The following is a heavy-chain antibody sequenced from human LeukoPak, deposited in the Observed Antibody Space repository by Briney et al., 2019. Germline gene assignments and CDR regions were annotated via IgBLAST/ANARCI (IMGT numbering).Heavy chain of an antibody. CDR1: GGSFSGYY. CDR2: IYYSGST. J-gene: IGHJ6*02. CDR3: ARRKLGNYYYYYGMDV. Sequence: SETLSLTCAVYGGSFSGYYWSWIRQPPGKGLEWIGYIYYSGSTNYNPSLKSRVTISVDTSKNQFSLKLSSVTAADTAVYYCARRKLGNYYYYYGMDVWGQGTTVTVSS. D-gene: IGHD6-13*01. V-gene: IGHV4-59*08.